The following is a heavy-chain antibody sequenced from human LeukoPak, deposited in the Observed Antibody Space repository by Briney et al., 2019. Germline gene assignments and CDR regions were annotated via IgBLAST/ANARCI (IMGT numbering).Heavy chain of an antibody. CDR1: GGSISSSSYY. CDR3: ARGSHDFWSGYYTTRVGFDP. CDR2: IYYSGST. Sequence: PSETLSLTCTVSGGSISSSSYYWGWIRQPPGKGLEWIGSIYYSGSTYYNPSLKSRVTISVDTSKNQFSLKLSSVTAADTAVYYCARGSHDFWSGYYTTRVGFDPWGQGTLVTVSS. J-gene: IGHJ5*02. D-gene: IGHD3-3*01. V-gene: IGHV4-39*01.